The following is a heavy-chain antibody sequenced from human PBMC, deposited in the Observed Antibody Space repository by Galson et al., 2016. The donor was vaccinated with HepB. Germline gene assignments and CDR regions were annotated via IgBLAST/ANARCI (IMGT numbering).Heavy chain of an antibody. CDR2: IYPGDSDT. CDR1: GYSFTNYW. V-gene: IGHV5-51*01. Sequence: QSGAEVKKPVQSLTISCKGFGYSFTNYWIGWVRQMPGKGLEWMGIIYPGDSDTTYSPPFQGQVTITDDKSISTAYLQWSSLKASDTAMYYCVRSNDTYYYDSRGYYKYAMDVWGQGTTVTVSS. CDR3: VRSNDTYYYDSRGYYKYAMDV. D-gene: IGHD3-22*01. J-gene: IGHJ6*02.